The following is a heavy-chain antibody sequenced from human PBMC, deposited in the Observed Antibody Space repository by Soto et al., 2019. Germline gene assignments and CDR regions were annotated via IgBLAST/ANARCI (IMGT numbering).Heavy chain of an antibody. CDR1: GFTFSSYG. J-gene: IGHJ4*02. CDR2: IWYDGSNK. D-gene: IGHD5-18*01. V-gene: IGHV3-33*01. Sequence: RLSCAASGFTFSSYGMHWVRQAPGKGLEWVAVIWYDGSNKYYADSVKGRFTISRDNSKNTLYLQMNSLRAEDTAVYYCARAPTWIQLWLDYWGQGTLVTVSS. CDR3: ARAPTWIQLWLDY.